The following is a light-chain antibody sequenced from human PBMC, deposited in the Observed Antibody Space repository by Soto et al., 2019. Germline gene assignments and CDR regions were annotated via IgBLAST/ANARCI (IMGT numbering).Light chain of an antibody. CDR3: HQYGSSPST. CDR2: GAS. CDR1: QSVSRTF. J-gene: IGKJ1*01. V-gene: IGKV3-20*01. Sequence: EIVLTQSPGTLSLSPGERATLSCRASQSVSRTFLAWYQQKPGQAPRLLIYGASSRATGIPDRFSGSGSGTDFTLTISRLEPEDFAVYYWHQYGSSPSTFGQGTKVDIK.